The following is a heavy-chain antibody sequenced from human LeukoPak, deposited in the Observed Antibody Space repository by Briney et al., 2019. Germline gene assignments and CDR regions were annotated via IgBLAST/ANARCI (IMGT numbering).Heavy chain of an antibody. V-gene: IGHV4-61*02. CDR2: IYTSGST. D-gene: IGHD3-22*01. Sequence: SQTLSLTCTVSGGSISSGSYYWSWIRQPAGKGLEWIGRIYTSGSTNYNPSLRSRVTISVDTSKNQFSLKLSSVTAADTAVYYCARSSEGRYYYDSSGSSYYYYYMDVWGKGTTVTISS. CDR1: GGSISSGSYY. J-gene: IGHJ6*03. CDR3: ARSSEGRYYYDSSGSSYYYYYMDV.